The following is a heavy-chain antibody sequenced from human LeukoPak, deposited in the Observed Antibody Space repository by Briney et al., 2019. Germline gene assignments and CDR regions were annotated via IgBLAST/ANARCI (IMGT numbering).Heavy chain of an antibody. V-gene: IGHV1-46*01. Sequence: ASVKVSCKASGYTFTSYYMHWVRQAPGQGLEWMGIINPSGGSTSYAQKFQGRVTMTRDTSTSTVYMELSSLRSEDTAVYYCARGPSDKIYGDYPFPFDYWGQGTLVTVSS. CDR1: GYTFTSYY. D-gene: IGHD4-17*01. CDR3: ARGPSDKIYGDYPFPFDY. CDR2: INPSGGST. J-gene: IGHJ4*02.